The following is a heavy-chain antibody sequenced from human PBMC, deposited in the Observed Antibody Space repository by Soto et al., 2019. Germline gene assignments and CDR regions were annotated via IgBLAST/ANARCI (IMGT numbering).Heavy chain of an antibody. CDR2: IYYSGST. Sequence: SETLSLTCTVSGGSISSGGYYWGWIRQHPGKGLEWIGYIYYSGSTNYNPSLKSRVTISVDTSKNQFSLKLSSVTAADTAVYYCARVEGVTRGIVNWFDPWGQGTLVTVSS. CDR1: GGSISSGGYY. J-gene: IGHJ5*02. V-gene: IGHV4-31*03. D-gene: IGHD4-4*01. CDR3: ARVEGVTRGIVNWFDP.